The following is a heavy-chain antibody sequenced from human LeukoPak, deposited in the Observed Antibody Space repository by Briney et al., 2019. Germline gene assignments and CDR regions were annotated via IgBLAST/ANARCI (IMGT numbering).Heavy chain of an antibody. D-gene: IGHD2-15*01. CDR3: AKGYCSGGSCYAVFDY. V-gene: IGHV3-23*01. CDR1: GFTFSSYA. Sequence: GGSLRLSCAASGFTFSSYAMRWVRQAPGKGLEWVSAISGSCGSTYYADSVKGRFTISRDNSKNTLYLQMNSLRAEDTAVYYCAKGYCSGGSCYAVFDYWGQGTLVTVSS. CDR2: ISGSCGST. J-gene: IGHJ4*02.